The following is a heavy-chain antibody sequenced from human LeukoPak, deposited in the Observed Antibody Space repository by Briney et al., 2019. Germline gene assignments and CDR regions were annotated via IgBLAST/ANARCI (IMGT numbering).Heavy chain of an antibody. Sequence: GASVKVSCKASGGTFSSYAISWVRQAPGQGLEWMGRIIPIFGIANYAQKFQGRVTITADKSTSTAYMELSSLRSEDTAVYYCARDSPPYCGGDCCPDYWGQGTLVTVSS. V-gene: IGHV1-69*04. J-gene: IGHJ4*02. CDR2: IIPIFGIA. CDR3: ARDSPPYCGGDCCPDY. D-gene: IGHD2-21*02. CDR1: GGTFSSYA.